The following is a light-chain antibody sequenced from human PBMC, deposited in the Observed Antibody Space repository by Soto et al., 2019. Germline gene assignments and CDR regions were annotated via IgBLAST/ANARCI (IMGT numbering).Light chain of an antibody. Sequence: AIHMTRSPPSLSASVGDRGSIGCRESQGIRNDLGWYQQKPGKAPKLLIYAAATLQIGVPSRFSGSGSGTDFTLTISSLQPEDSATYYCLQDYSYPLTFGGGTKVDI. V-gene: IGKV1-6*01. CDR1: QGIRND. CDR3: LQDYSYPLT. J-gene: IGKJ4*01. CDR2: AAA.